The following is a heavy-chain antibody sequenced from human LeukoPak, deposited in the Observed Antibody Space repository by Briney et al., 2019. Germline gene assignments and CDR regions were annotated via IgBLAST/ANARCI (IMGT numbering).Heavy chain of an antibody. D-gene: IGHD5-12*01. J-gene: IGHJ3*02. V-gene: IGHV4-30-4*01. CDR3: AREVATDNGAFDI. Sequence: PSETLSLTCTVSGGSISSGDYYWSWIRQPPGKGLEWIGYIYYSGSTYYNPSLKSRVTISVDTSKNQFSLKLSSVTAADTAVYYCAREVATDNGAFDIWGQGTMVTVS. CDR2: IYYSGST. CDR1: GGSISSGDYY.